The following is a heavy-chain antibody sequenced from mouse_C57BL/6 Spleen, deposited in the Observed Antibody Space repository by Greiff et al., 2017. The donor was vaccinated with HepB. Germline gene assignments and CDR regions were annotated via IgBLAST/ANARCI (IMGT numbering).Heavy chain of an antibody. CDR1: GFTFSDFY. CDR3: ARDGYSNYVGYFDV. Sequence: EVQLVESGGGLVQSGRSLRLSCATSGFTFSDFYMEWVRQAPGKGLEWIAASRNKANDYTTEYSASVKGRFIVSRDTSQSILYLQMNALRAEDTAIYYCARDGYSNYVGYFDVWGTGTTVTVSS. D-gene: IGHD2-5*01. CDR2: SRNKANDYTT. J-gene: IGHJ1*03. V-gene: IGHV7-1*01.